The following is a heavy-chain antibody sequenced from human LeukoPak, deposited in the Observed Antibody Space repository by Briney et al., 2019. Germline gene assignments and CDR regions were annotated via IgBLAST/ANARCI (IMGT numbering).Heavy chain of an antibody. D-gene: IGHD6-13*01. CDR2: VSWNSDRI. J-gene: IGHJ1*01. Sequence: PGGSLRLSFVASGFKFDDNGMHWVRQVPGKGLEWVSGVSWNSDRIDYADSVKGRFIISRDNSRNTVYLHIASLRAEDTAVYFCAKDHVGFSSILPAEYFHHWGQGTLVTVSS. CDR1: GFKFDDNG. V-gene: IGHV3-9*01. CDR3: AKDHVGFSSILPAEYFHH.